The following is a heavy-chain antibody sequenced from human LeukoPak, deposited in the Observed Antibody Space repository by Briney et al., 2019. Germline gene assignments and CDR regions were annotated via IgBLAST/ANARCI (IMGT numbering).Heavy chain of an antibody. CDR3: ARRSGYSYGYSYFDY. Sequence: GGSLRLSCAASGFTFSSYSMNWVRQAPGKGLEWVSYISSSSSTIHYADSVKGRFTISRDNAKNSLYLQMNSLRAEDTAVYYCARRSGYSYGYSYFDYWGQGTLVTVSS. V-gene: IGHV3-48*04. J-gene: IGHJ4*02. CDR2: ISSSSSTI. D-gene: IGHD5-18*01. CDR1: GFTFSSYS.